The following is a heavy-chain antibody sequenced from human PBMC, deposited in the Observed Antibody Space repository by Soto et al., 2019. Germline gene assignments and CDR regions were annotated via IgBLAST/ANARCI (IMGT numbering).Heavy chain of an antibody. CDR1: GFSLSTTGVG. CDR3: AHRPWYAFEP. Sequence: QITLKESGPTLVKPTQTLTLTCTFSGFSLSTTGVGVGWIRQPPGKALEWLALIYWDGEKRYSPSLKSRLTIPKDPSKNQVVLTMTNMAPVDTATYYCAHRPWYAFEPWGQGILVTVSS. J-gene: IGHJ5*02. D-gene: IGHD6-13*01. V-gene: IGHV2-5*02. CDR2: IYWDGEK.